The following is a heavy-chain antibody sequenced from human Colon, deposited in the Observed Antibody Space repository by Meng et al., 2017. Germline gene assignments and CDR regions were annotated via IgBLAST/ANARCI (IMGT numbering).Heavy chain of an antibody. CDR1: GCSITSSDW. D-gene: IGHD6-19*01. J-gene: IGHJ5*02. V-gene: IGHV4-4*03. CDR2: TYQNGRP. Sequence: GRLQDLGPGRVKPLGTLPPTCTVAGCSITSSDWWSWVRQTPGKGLEWIGETYQNGRPNYNPSLKSRVTISVDKSKNQFSLNMTSVTAADTAVYYCAREVVVAGTRNWLDPWGQGILVTVSS. CDR3: AREVVVAGTRNWLDP.